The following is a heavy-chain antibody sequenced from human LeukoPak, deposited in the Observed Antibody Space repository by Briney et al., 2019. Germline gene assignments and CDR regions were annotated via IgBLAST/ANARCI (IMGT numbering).Heavy chain of an antibody. J-gene: IGHJ4*02. Sequence: GGSLRLSCAASEFTFSAYRMSWVRQAPGKGLEWVATVKQDGSEKYYMDSVKGRFTISRDNAKNSLYLQMNSLRTEDTAVYYCARGRVPSGYWGQGTLVTVSS. CDR2: VKQDGSEK. CDR3: ARGRVPSGY. V-gene: IGHV3-7*01. CDR1: EFTFSAYR. D-gene: IGHD3-10*01.